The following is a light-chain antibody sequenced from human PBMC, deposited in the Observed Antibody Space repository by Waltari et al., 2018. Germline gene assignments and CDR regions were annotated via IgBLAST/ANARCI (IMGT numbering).Light chain of an antibody. J-gene: IGLJ1*01. CDR3: SSYTSSSTYV. CDR1: SSDIGAYNY. CDR2: DVS. V-gene: IGLV2-14*03. Sequence: QSALTQPASVSGSPGQSITISCTGTSSDIGAYNYVSWYQNNPGKAPKVMIYDVSNRPPGVSSRFSGSKSGNTASLTISGLQAEDEADYYCSSYTSSSTYVFGSGTMVTVL.